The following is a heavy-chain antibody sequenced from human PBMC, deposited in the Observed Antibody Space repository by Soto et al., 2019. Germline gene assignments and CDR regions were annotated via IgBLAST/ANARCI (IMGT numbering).Heavy chain of an antibody. CDR2: ISPYTGNT. V-gene: IGHV1-18*01. Sequence: QVQLVQSGDEVKKPGASVKVSCKASGYIFVNYGIAWVRQAPGQGLEWMGWISPYTGNTHSATKIQGRLTMTTDTATSTAYMDLGSLTSDDTAVYYCVMWVNYGTPTPQDGWGQGTTVTVSS. CDR1: GYIFVNYG. J-gene: IGHJ6*02. CDR3: VMWVNYGTPTPQDG. D-gene: IGHD1-1*01.